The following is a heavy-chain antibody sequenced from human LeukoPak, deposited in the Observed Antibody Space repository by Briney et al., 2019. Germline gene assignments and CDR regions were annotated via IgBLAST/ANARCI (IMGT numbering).Heavy chain of an antibody. Sequence: GRSLRLSCAASEFTFSNYGMHWVRQAPGKGPEWLAVISYTGNTQYYADSVMGRFTISRNNSKNTLFLQMNSLRVEDTAVYYCAKEFNAYTSGWYYDFWGQGTLVTVSS. CDR2: ISYTGNTQ. V-gene: IGHV3-30*18. CDR3: AKEFNAYTSGWYYDF. J-gene: IGHJ4*02. D-gene: IGHD6-19*01. CDR1: EFTFSNYG.